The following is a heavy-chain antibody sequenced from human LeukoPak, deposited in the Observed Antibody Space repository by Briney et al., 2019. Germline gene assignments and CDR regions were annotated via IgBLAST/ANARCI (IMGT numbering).Heavy chain of an antibody. CDR2: IDPSDSYT. J-gene: IGHJ6*02. CDR3: ARQGRIAVATPLYGMDV. V-gene: IGHV5-10-1*01. Sequence: GESLKISCKGSGYKFTSYWISWVRQMPGKGLEWMGRIDPSDSYTNYSPSFQGHVTISADKSISTAYLQWSSLKASDTAMYYCARQGRIAVATPLYGMDVWGQGTTVTVSS. D-gene: IGHD6-19*01. CDR1: GYKFTSYW.